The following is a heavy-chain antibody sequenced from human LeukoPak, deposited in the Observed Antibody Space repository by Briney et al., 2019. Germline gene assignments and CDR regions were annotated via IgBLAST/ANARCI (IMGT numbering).Heavy chain of an antibody. V-gene: IGHV3-33*01. J-gene: IGHJ3*02. CDR2: IWYDGSRY. CDR3: AREKDDAFDI. CDR1: GFSFSSYA. Sequence: PGRSLRLSCAASGFSFSSYAMHWVRQAPGKGLEWVAVIWYDGSRYYYADSVKGRFTISRDNSKNTLYLQMNSLRAEDMAVYHCAREKDDAFDIWGQGTMVTVSS.